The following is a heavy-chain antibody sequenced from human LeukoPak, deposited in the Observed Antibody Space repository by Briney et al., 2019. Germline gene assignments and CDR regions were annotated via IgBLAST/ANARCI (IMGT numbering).Heavy chain of an antibody. V-gene: IGHV4-39*01. D-gene: IGHD2-2*01. CDR1: GGSICSSNYY. J-gene: IGHJ4*02. CDR2: ISYSGST. CDR3: ARKYCSSTSCYYAY. Sequence: SETLSLTXTVSGGSICSSNYYWGWIRQPPGKGLEWIGSISYSGSTYYNPSLKSRVTISVDTSKNQLSLKLSSVTAADTAVYYCARKYCSSTSCYYAYWGQGTLVTVSS.